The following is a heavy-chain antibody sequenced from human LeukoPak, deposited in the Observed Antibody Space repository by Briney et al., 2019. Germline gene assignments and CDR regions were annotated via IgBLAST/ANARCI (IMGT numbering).Heavy chain of an antibody. CDR2: ISGSGSTI. CDR1: GFTFSDYY. J-gene: IGHJ4*02. Sequence: PGGSLRLSCAASGFTFSDYYMSWIRQAPGKGLEWVSYISGSGSTIYYADSVKGRFTISRDNAKNSLYLQMNSLRAEDTAVYYCARERARQLPFDYWGQGTLVTVSS. D-gene: IGHD1-26*01. V-gene: IGHV3-11*04. CDR3: ARERARQLPFDY.